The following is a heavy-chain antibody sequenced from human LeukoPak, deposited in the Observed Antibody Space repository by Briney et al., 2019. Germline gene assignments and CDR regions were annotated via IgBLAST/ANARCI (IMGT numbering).Heavy chain of an antibody. J-gene: IGHJ4*02. CDR3: ARVSGYSNYFDY. Sequence: GGSLRLSCAASGFTFSSYAMSWVRQAPGKGLEWVSSISSSSSYIYYADSVKGRFTISRDNAKNSLYLQMNSLRAKDTAVYYCARVSGYSNYFDYWGQGTLVTVSA. CDR1: GFTFSSYA. D-gene: IGHD4-11*01. V-gene: IGHV3-21*01. CDR2: ISSSSSYI.